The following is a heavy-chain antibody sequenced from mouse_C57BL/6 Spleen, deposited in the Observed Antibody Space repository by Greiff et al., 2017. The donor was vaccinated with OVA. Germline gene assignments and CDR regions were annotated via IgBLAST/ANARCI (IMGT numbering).Heavy chain of an antibody. CDR2: INPNNGGT. Sequence: VQLQQSGPELVKPGASVKMSCKASGYTFTDYNMHWVKQIHGKSLEWIGYINPNNGGTSYNQKFKGKATLTVNKSSSTAYMELRSLTSEDSAVYYCARAEYDYDGAMDYWGQGTSVTVSS. D-gene: IGHD2-4*01. V-gene: IGHV1-22*01. CDR1: GYTFTDYN. J-gene: IGHJ4*01. CDR3: ARAEYDYDGAMDY.